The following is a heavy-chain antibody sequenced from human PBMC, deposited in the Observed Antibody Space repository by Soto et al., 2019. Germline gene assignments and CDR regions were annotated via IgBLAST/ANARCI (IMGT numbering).Heavy chain of an antibody. V-gene: IGHV1-18*01. J-gene: IGHJ4*02. CDR3: GREGQLGY. CDR2: ISGYNGNT. D-gene: IGHD6-6*01. CDR1: GYTFSSYG. Sequence: QVQLVQSGAEVKKPGASVKVSCKTSGYTFSSYGFSWVRQAPGQGLEWIGWISGYNGNTNYAQRFQGRVTMTTDTLTTTADLRLGTRPPDATPVYCWGREGQLGYWGQGALVTVSS.